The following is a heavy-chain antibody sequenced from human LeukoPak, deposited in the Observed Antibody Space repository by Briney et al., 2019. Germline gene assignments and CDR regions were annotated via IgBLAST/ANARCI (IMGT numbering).Heavy chain of an antibody. CDR3: ARASIGYCSSTSCYTANFDY. J-gene: IGHJ4*02. Sequence: RASVKVSCKASGYTFTSYGISWVRQAPGQGLEWMGWISAYNGNTNYAQKLQGRVTMTTDTSTSTAYMELRSLRSDDTAVYYCARASIGYCSSTSCYTANFDYWGQGTLVTVSS. CDR1: GYTFTSYG. CDR2: ISAYNGNT. D-gene: IGHD2-2*01. V-gene: IGHV1-18*01.